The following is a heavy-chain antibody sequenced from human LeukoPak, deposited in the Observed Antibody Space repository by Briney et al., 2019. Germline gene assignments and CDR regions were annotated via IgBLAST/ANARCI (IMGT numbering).Heavy chain of an antibody. V-gene: IGHV4-34*01. D-gene: IGHD3-10*01. Sequence: SETLSLTCAVYGGSFSGYYWSWIRQPPGKGLEWIGEINHSGSTNYNPSLKSRVTISVDTSKNQFSLKLSSVTTADTAAYYCARHGRWYYYGSGTFDYWGQGTLVTVSS. CDR1: GGSFSGYY. CDR2: INHSGST. J-gene: IGHJ4*02. CDR3: ARHGRWYYYGSGTFDY.